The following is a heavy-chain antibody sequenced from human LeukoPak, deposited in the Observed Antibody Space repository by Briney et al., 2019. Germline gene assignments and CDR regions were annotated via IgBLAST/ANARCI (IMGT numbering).Heavy chain of an antibody. J-gene: IGHJ4*02. D-gene: IGHD6-13*01. Sequence: SVKVSCKASGGTFSSYAISWVRQAPGQGLEWMGRIIPIFGTANYAQKFQGRVTITTDESTSTAYMELSSLRSEDTAVYYCARDVSSGSRYEHYYFDYWGQGTLVTVSS. V-gene: IGHV1-69*05. CDR2: IIPIFGTA. CDR1: GGTFSSYA. CDR3: ARDVSSGSRYEHYYFDY.